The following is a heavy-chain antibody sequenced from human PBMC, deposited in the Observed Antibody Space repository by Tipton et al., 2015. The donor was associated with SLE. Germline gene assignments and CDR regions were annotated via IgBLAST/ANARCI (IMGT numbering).Heavy chain of an antibody. D-gene: IGHD6-13*01. CDR2: INHSGST. CDR3: ARAGIVYSSSWFEYFDY. J-gene: IGHJ4*02. CDR1: GGSFSGYY. Sequence: TLSLTCAVYGGSFSGYYWSWIRQPPGKGLEWIGEINHSGSTNYNPSLKSRVTISVDTSKNQFSLKLSSVTAADTAVYYCARAGIVYSSSWFEYFDYWGQGTLVTVSS. V-gene: IGHV4-34*01.